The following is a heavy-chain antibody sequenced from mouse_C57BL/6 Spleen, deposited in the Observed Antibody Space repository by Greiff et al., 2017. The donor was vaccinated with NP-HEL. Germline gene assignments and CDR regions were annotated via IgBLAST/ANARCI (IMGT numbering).Heavy chain of an antibody. D-gene: IGHD1-1*01. J-gene: IGHJ4*01. CDR1: GYTFTDYE. CDR2: IDPETGGT. CDR3: TSDYYGSSLRGAMDY. V-gene: IGHV1-15*01. Sequence: QVQLQQSGAELVRPGASVTLSCKASGYTFTDYEMHWVKQTPVHGLEWIGAIDPETGGTAYNQKFKGKAILTADKSSSTAYMELRSLTSEDSAVYYCTSDYYGSSLRGAMDYWGQGTSVTVSS.